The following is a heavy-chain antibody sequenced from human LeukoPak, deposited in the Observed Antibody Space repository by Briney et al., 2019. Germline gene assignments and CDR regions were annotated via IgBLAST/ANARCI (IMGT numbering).Heavy chain of an antibody. CDR3: ARSEGYYYGSGSYYNWFDP. J-gene: IGHJ5*02. CDR1: GGSISSGGYS. D-gene: IGHD3-10*01. CDR2: IYHSGST. V-gene: IGHV4-30-2*02. Sequence: SETLSLTCTVSGGSISSGGYSWSWIRQPPGKGLEWIGYIYHSGSTYYNPSLKSRVTISVDRSKNQFSLKLSSVTAADTAVYYCARSEGYYYGSGSYYNWFDPWGQGTLVTVSS.